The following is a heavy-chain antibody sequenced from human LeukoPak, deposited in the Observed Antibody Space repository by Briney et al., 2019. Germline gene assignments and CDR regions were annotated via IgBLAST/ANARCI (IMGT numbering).Heavy chain of an antibody. Sequence: PSGTLSLTCAVSGGSISSSNWWSWVRQPPGKGLEWIGEIYHSGSTNYNPSLKSRVTISVDKSKNQFSLKLSSVTAEDTAVYYCARDLGSPNPDYDILTGYYRAGLTDYWGQGTLVTVSS. V-gene: IGHV4-4*02. CDR3: ARDLGSPNPDYDILTGYYRAGLTDY. CDR2: IYHSGST. D-gene: IGHD3-9*01. CDR1: GGSISSSNW. J-gene: IGHJ4*02.